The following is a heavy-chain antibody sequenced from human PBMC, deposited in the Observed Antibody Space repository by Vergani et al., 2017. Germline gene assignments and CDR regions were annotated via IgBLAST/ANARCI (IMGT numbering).Heavy chain of an antibody. V-gene: IGHV3-21*02. CDR2: ISTSSSYI. CDR1: GFTFSTYA. CDR3: ARDTRGPEGADY. D-gene: IGHD1-14*01. Sequence: EAQLLESGGGLAQPGGSLRLSCAASGFTFSTYAMNWVRQAPGKGLEWVSSISTSSSYIYYADSVKGRFTISRDNAKNSLYLQMNNLRAEDTAVYYCARDTRGPEGADYWGQGTLVTVSS. J-gene: IGHJ4*02.